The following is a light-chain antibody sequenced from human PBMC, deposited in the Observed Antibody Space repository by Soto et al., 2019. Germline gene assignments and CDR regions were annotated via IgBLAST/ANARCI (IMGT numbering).Light chain of an antibody. Sequence: EIVMTQSPATLSVSPGESATLSCRASQYIYSNVAWYQHRPGQAPRLLIYRASTRATGIPARFSGSGSGTGFTLTISSLQSEDFTVYSCLKYHNLWALGQGTKVDIK. J-gene: IGKJ1*01. V-gene: IGKV3-15*01. CDR2: RAS. CDR3: LKYHNLWA. CDR1: QYIYSN.